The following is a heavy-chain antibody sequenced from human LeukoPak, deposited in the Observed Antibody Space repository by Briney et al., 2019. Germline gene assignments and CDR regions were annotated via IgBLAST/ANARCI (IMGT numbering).Heavy chain of an antibody. Sequence: SETLSLTCTVSGGSISSYYWSWIRQPPGKGLEWIGYIYYSGSTNYNPSLKSRVTISVDTSKNQFSLKLSSVTAADTAVYYCARGTDYYYYYMDVWGKGTTVTVSS. J-gene: IGHJ6*03. CDR2: IYYSGST. CDR3: ARGTDYYYYYMDV. V-gene: IGHV4-59*12. CDR1: GGSISSYY.